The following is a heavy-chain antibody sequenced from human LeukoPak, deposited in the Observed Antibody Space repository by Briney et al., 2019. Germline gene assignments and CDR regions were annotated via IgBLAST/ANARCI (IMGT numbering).Heavy chain of an antibody. J-gene: IGHJ4*02. V-gene: IGHV3-53*01. Sequence: PGGSLRVSCAASGFTVSSNYMSWVRQAPGKGLEWVSVIYSGGGTYYADSVKGRFTISRDNAKNTLYLQMNSLGVEDTAVYYCAAGTAADFWGQGTLVSVSS. D-gene: IGHD6-13*01. CDR1: GFTVSSNY. CDR2: IYSGGGT. CDR3: AAGTAADF.